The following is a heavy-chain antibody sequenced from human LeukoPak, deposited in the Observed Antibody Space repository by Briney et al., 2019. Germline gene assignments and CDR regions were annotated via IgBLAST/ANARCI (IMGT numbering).Heavy chain of an antibody. J-gene: IGHJ4*02. CDR1: GFTFSNYG. Sequence: PGRSLRLSCAASGFTFSNYGMHWVRQAPGKGLEWVAVIWFDGTNKYYADSVRGRFTISRGNAKNSLYLQMNSLRAEDTAVYYCARDQGLLVVAGRFGYWGQGTLVTVSS. CDR2: IWFDGTNK. CDR3: ARDQGLLVVAGRFGY. V-gene: IGHV3-33*01. D-gene: IGHD6-19*01.